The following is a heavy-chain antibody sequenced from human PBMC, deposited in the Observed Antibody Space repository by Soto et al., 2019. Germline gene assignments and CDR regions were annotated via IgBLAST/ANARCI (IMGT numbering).Heavy chain of an antibody. D-gene: IGHD3-3*01. Sequence: GGSLRLSCAACGFTFNSYAMSGVRQAPGKGLEWVSAISGSGGSTYYADSVKGRFTISRDNSKNTLYLQMNSLRAEDTAVYYCAKEGQELTPLTIFGVGSYFDYWGQGTLVTSPQ. CDR3: AKEGQELTPLTIFGVGSYFDY. V-gene: IGHV3-23*01. J-gene: IGHJ4*02. CDR2: ISGSGGST. CDR1: GFTFNSYA.